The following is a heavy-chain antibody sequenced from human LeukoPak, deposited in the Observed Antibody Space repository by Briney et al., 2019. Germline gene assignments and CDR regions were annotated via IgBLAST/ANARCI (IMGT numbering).Heavy chain of an antibody. Sequence: PSQTLSLTCAVSGGSISSGGYSWSWIRQPPGKGLEWIGYIYHSGSTYYNPSLKSRVTISVDRSKNQFSLKLSSVTAADTAVYYCARRGYCSSTSCSYFDYWGQGTLVTVSS. CDR1: GGSISSGGYS. CDR3: ARRGYCSSTSCSYFDY. V-gene: IGHV4-30-2*01. CDR2: IYHSGST. D-gene: IGHD2-2*01. J-gene: IGHJ4*02.